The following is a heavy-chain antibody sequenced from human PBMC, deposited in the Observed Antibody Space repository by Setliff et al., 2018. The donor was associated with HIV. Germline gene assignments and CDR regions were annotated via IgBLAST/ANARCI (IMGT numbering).Heavy chain of an antibody. V-gene: IGHV4-59*08. CDR2: GHYNGNT. CDR3: ARWEAAQKAFDI. J-gene: IGHJ3*02. D-gene: IGHD1-26*01. Sequence: PSETLSLTCTVSGVSITSYYWNWIRQPPGKGLERIGYGHYNGNTKQNPSLRSRVTISVDTSKNQLSLTLYSVSAADTAVYYCARWEAAQKAFDIWGHGTMVTVSS. CDR1: GVSITSYY.